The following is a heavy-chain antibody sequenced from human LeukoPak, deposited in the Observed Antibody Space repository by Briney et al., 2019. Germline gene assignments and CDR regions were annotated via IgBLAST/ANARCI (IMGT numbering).Heavy chain of an antibody. J-gene: IGHJ5*02. V-gene: IGHV4-59*01. Sequence: SETLSLTCTVSGGSISSYYWSWIRQPPGKGLEWIGYIYYSGSTNYNPSLKSRVTISVDTSKNQFSLKLSSVTAADTAVYYCARWKKTYYYDSSGYSWGQGTLVTVSS. D-gene: IGHD3-22*01. CDR2: IYYSGST. CDR1: GGSISSYY. CDR3: ARWKKTYYYDSSGYS.